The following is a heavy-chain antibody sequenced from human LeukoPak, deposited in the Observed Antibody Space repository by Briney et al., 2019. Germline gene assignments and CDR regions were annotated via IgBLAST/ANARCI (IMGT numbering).Heavy chain of an antibody. V-gene: IGHV4-4*02. CDR2: IYHSGST. CDR3: AKDLYDFWSGPPPTDY. J-gene: IGHJ4*02. CDR1: GGSISSSNW. D-gene: IGHD3-3*01. Sequence: SETLSLTCAVSGGSISSSNWWSWVRQPPGKGLEWIGEIYHSGSTNYNPSLKSRVTISVDKSKNQFSLKLSSVTAADTAVYYCAKDLYDFWSGPPPTDYWGQGTLVTVSS.